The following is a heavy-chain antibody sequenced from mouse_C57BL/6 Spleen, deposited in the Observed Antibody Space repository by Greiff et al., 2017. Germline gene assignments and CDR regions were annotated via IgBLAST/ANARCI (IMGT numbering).Heavy chain of an antibody. J-gene: IGHJ2*01. Sequence: QVQLQQPGTELVKPGASVKLSCKASGYTFTSYWMHWVKQRPGQGLEWIGNINPSNGGTNYNEKFKSKATLTVDKSSSTAYMQLSSLTSVDSAVXECARGQTGTSVPFDDWGQGTTLTVSS. CDR2: INPSNGGT. D-gene: IGHD4-1*01. CDR3: ARGQTGTSVPFDD. V-gene: IGHV1-53*01. CDR1: GYTFTSYW.